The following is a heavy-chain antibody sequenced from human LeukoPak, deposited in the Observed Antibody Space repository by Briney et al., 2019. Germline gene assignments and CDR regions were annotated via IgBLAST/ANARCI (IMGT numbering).Heavy chain of an antibody. J-gene: IGHJ5*02. CDR1: GGSISSYY. V-gene: IGHV4-4*07. D-gene: IGHD3-10*01. Sequence: PSETLSLTCTVSGGSISSYYWSWIRQPAGKGLEWIGRIYTSGSTNYNPSLKSRVTMSVDTSKNQFSLKLSSVTAADTAVYYCARAQLWLGELYWFDPWGQGTLVTVSS. CDR2: IYTSGST. CDR3: ARAQLWLGELYWFDP.